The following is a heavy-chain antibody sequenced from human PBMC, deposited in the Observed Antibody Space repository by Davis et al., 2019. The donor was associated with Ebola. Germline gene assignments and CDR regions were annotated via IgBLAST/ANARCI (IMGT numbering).Heavy chain of an antibody. CDR3: VRDDPMGLNY. Sequence: ASVKVSCKASGYTFKTYAMHWVRQAPGQRLEWMGWINAGNGVTKYSQKFQGRVTITRDTSASTAYLELSTLRSEDTALYYCVRDDPMGLNYWGQGTLVTVSS. CDR2: INAGNGVT. V-gene: IGHV1-3*01. CDR1: GYTFKTYA. J-gene: IGHJ4*02. D-gene: IGHD3-10*01.